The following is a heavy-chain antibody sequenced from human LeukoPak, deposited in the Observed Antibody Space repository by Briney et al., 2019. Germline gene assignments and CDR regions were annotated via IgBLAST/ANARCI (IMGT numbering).Heavy chain of an antibody. V-gene: IGHV4-4*07. CDR2: IYTSGST. D-gene: IGHD3-22*01. Sequence: SETLSLTCTVSGGSIIGYYWSWFRQPAGKGLEWIRRIYTSGSTNYNPSLKSRVTMSVDTSKNQFSLKLSSMTAADTAVYYCACLFDYYDSSVGDYFDCWGQGTLVTDSS. CDR3: ACLFDYYDSSVGDYFDC. CDR1: GGSIIGYY. J-gene: IGHJ4*02.